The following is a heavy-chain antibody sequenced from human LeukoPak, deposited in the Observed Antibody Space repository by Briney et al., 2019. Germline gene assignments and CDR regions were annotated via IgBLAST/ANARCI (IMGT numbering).Heavy chain of an antibody. J-gene: IGHJ4*02. CDR3: ARATGDDGYFDY. Sequence: GESLKISCKGSGYSFVNYWIGWVRQMPGKGLEWMGILYPGDSETRYSPSFQGQVTISVDKSISTAFLQWSNLKASDTAIYYCARATGDDGYFDYWGQGTLVTVSS. V-gene: IGHV5-51*01. CDR1: GYSFVNYW. CDR2: LYPGDSET.